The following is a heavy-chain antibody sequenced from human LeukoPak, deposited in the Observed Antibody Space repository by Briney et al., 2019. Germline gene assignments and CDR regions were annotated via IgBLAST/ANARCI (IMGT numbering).Heavy chain of an antibody. V-gene: IGHV4-39*01. CDR2: IYYSGST. D-gene: IGHD2-2*01. J-gene: IGHJ4*02. CDR3: ARHGWSTRGVVPAAIDY. CDR1: GGSISSGSYY. Sequence: PSETLSLTCTVSGGSISSGSYYWGWIRQPPGKGLEWIGSIYYSGSTYYNPSLKSRVTISVDTSKNQFSLKLSSVTAADTAVYYCARHGWSTRGVVPAAIDYWGQGTLVTVSS.